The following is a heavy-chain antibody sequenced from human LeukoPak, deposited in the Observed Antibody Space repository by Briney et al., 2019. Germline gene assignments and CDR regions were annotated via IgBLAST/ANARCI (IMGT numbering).Heavy chain of an antibody. Sequence: PGGSLRLSCAASGFTVSSNYMSWVRQAPGKGLEWVANIKQDGSEKYYVDSVKGRFTISRDNAKNSLYLQMNSLRAEDTAVYYCARDRSGRHYYDSSGFQTVFDYWGQGTLVTVSS. CDR1: GFTVSSNY. J-gene: IGHJ4*02. D-gene: IGHD3-22*01. CDR3: ARDRSGRHYYDSSGFQTVFDY. CDR2: IKQDGSEK. V-gene: IGHV3-7*01.